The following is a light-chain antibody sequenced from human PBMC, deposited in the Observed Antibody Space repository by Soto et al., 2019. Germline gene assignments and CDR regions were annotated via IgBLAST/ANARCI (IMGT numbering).Light chain of an antibody. CDR1: QTVAKS. CDR3: QQSYSKPRT. Sequence: DIQMTQSPSTLSASVGDRVTITCRESQTVAKSLNWYQQKPGKAPELLIYATSHLQSGVLSTFSGSGAGTQFTLTINSLQPEDFATSYCQQSYSKPRTFGQGTQVDIK. CDR2: ATS. V-gene: IGKV1-39*01. J-gene: IGKJ1*01.